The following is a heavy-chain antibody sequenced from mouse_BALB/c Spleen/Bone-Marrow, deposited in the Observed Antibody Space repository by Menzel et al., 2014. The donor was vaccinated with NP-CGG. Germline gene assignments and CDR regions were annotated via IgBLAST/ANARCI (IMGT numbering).Heavy chain of an antibody. Sequence: EVKLMESGGGLVQPGGSLRLSCATSGFTFSDFYMEWVRQPPGKRLEWIAVSRNKANDYTTEYSASVKGRFIVSRDTSQSILYLQMNALRAEDTAIYYCARDSYGSAWFAYWGQGTLVTVSA. D-gene: IGHD2-2*01. V-gene: IGHV7-1*02. CDR1: GFTFSDFY. CDR3: ARDSYGSAWFAY. J-gene: IGHJ3*01. CDR2: SRNKANDYTT.